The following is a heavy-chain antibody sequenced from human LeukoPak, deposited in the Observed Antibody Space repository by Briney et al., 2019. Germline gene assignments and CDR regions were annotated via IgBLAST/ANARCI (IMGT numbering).Heavy chain of an antibody. J-gene: IGHJ4*02. CDR1: GFILSTHS. CDR2: ISSSSMTT. D-gene: IGHD2-2*01. V-gene: IGHV3-48*04. Sequence: PGGSLRLSCAASGFILSTHSMNWVRQAPGKGLEWVSYISSSSMTTHYADSVKGRFTISRDNAKNSLYLQMNSLRAEDTAVYYCARDYCSTPSCRFDYWGQGTLVTVSS. CDR3: ARDYCSTPSCRFDY.